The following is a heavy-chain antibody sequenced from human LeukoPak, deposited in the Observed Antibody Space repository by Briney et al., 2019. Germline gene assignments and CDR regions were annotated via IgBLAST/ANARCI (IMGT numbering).Heavy chain of an antibody. CDR1: GGSISSYY. V-gene: IGHV4-4*07. CDR3: AREDYDGSGSNWYFDL. D-gene: IGHD3-22*01. Sequence: SETLSLTCTVSGGSISSYYWSWIRQPAGKGLEWIGRIYARGSTNYNPPLKSRVTMSVDTSKNQCSLKLSSVTATDTAVYYCAREDYDGSGSNWYFDLWGRGTLVTVSS. J-gene: IGHJ2*01. CDR2: IYARGST.